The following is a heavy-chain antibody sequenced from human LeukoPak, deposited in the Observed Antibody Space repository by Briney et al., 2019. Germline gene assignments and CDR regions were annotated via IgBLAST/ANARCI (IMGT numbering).Heavy chain of an antibody. CDR2: IYWNDDK. J-gene: IGHJ3*02. D-gene: IGHD4-17*01. CDR3: TNSGAVTTSHDAFDI. V-gene: IGHV2-5*01. CDR1: GFSLSTSGVG. Sequence: SGPTLVKPTQTLTLTCTFSGFSLSTSGVGVGWIRQAPGKALEWLALIYWNDDKRYSPSLKSKLTINKDTSKNQVVHTMTNMDRVDTATYYCTNSGAVTTSHDAFDIWGQRTMVTLPS.